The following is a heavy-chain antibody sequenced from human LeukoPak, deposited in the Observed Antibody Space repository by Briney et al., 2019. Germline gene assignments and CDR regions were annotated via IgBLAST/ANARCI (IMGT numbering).Heavy chain of an antibody. Sequence: ASVKVSCKASGYTFTSYGISWLRQAPAQGLEWMGWISAYNGNTNYAQKLQGRVTMTTDTSTSTAYMELRSLRSDDTAVYYCARAFSPTYYYDSSGYYLDYWGQGTLVTVSS. CDR1: GYTFTSYG. J-gene: IGHJ4*02. V-gene: IGHV1-18*01. CDR2: ISAYNGNT. D-gene: IGHD3-22*01. CDR3: ARAFSPTYYYDSSGYYLDY.